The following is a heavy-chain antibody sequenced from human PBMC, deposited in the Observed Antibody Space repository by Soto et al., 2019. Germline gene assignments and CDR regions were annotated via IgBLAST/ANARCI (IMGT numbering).Heavy chain of an antibody. CDR2: VYHTGDT. CDR1: GGTFASSHW. D-gene: IGHD2-21*02. V-gene: IGHV4-4*01. Sequence: LXLTFGVSGGTFASSHWWSWVRQSPGRGLEWIGNVYHTGDTNFNPSLQSRVTFSVDKSNNQFSLRLTSVTAADTAVYFCAREIVTAGGNNYFDPWGPGTLVTVSS. J-gene: IGHJ5*02. CDR3: AREIVTAGGNNYFDP.